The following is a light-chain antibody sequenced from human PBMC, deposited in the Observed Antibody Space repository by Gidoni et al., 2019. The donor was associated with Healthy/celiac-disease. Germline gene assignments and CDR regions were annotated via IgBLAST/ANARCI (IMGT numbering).Light chain of an antibody. V-gene: IGLV1-40*01. CDR3: QSYDSSLSGRVV. J-gene: IGLJ2*01. CDR1: SSNIGAGYD. Sequence: SCPGSSSNIGAGYDVHWYQQLPGTAPKLLIYGNSNRPSGVPDRFSGSKSGTSASLAITGLQAEDEADYYCQSYDSSLSGRVVFGGGTKLTVL. CDR2: GNS.